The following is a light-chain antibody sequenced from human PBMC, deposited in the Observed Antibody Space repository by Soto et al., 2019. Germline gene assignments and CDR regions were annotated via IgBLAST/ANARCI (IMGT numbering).Light chain of an antibody. CDR2: RNT. CDR1: SSNIGANYD. CDR3: QSFDNSLNSVV. J-gene: IGLJ2*01. V-gene: IGLV1-40*01. Sequence: QPVLTQPPSVSGAPGQRVTISCTGSSSNIGANYDVHWYHHLPETAPKLLIYRNTDRPSGVPDRFSGSRSGTSASLAITGLQAEDEGDFYCQSFDNSLNSVVFGGGTKVTVL.